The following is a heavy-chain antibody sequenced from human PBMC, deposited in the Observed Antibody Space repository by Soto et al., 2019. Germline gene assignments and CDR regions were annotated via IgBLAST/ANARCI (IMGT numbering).Heavy chain of an antibody. CDR1: GFSFSVSS. Sequence: EVQLVESGGGLVQPGGSMRLSCAASGFSFSVSSMHWVRQASGKGLEWLGRIRSKASNYATTYSELVRGRFIISRDDSQDTMFLQMNSLRTEDTAMYYCAIEAAGFGHWGQGTLVTVSS. CDR3: AIEAAGFGH. CDR2: IRSKASNYAT. V-gene: IGHV3-73*01. J-gene: IGHJ4*02. D-gene: IGHD6-13*01.